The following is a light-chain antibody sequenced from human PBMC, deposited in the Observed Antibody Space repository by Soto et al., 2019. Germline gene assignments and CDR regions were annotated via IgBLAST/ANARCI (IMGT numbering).Light chain of an antibody. CDR3: QLFTT. Sequence: DIQMTQSPSTLSASVGDRVTITCRASQSVTRWLAWYQQKPGKAPKLLIYDASSLQPGVPSRFSGSGSGTEFTLTITGLKPDDFATYYCQLFTTFGQGTKVEV. CDR2: DAS. V-gene: IGKV1-5*01. CDR1: QSVTRW. J-gene: IGKJ1*01.